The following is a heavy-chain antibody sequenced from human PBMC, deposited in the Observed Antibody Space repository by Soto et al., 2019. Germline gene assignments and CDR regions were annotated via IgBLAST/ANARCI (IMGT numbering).Heavy chain of an antibody. CDR1: GDALTGYA. CDR2: INAGNGNK. V-gene: IGHV1-3*01. CDR3: ATDKHDYFYYLAV. J-gene: IGHJ6*03. Sequence: GVSVELCCQACGDALTGYAMHWGRRAPGQRLEWMGWINAGNGNKKYSQKFQGRVTITRDTSASTAYMELSSLRSEDTAVYYCATDKHDYFYYLAVWGKRTTDTVSS.